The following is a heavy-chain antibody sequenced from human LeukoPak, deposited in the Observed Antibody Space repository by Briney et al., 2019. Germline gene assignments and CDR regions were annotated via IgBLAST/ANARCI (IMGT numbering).Heavy chain of an antibody. J-gene: IGHJ4*02. D-gene: IGHD2-15*01. V-gene: IGHV4-34*01. CDR2: INHSGST. CDR3: ARGGNIVVVVAATEPIDY. Sequence: PSETPSLTCAVYGGSFSGYYWSWIRQPPGKGLEWIGEINHSGSTNYNPSLKSRVTISVDTSKNQFSLKLSSVTAADTAVYYCARGGNIVVVVAATEPIDYWGQGTLVTVSS. CDR1: GGSFSGYY.